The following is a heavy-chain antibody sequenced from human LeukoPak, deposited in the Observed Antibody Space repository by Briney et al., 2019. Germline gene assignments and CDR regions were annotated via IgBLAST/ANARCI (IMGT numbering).Heavy chain of an antibody. V-gene: IGHV4-34*01. CDR1: GGSFSSYY. J-gene: IGHJ5*01. CDR3: ARVTRFTQFGELWFDS. D-gene: IGHD3-10*01. Sequence: SETLSLTCAVYGGSFSSYYWSWIRQSPGKGLEWIGEITHSRSTNYNPSLESRVTISLDTSKSQFSLKLTSVTAADTAVYYCARVTRFTQFGELWFDSWGQGTLLTVSS. CDR2: ITHSRST.